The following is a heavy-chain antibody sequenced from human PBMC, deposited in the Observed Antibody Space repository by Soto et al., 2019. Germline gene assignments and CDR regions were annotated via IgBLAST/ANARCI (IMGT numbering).Heavy chain of an antibody. Sequence: PGGSLRLSCAASGFTFSNYDMHWVRQATGKGLEWVSAIGTAGDPYYPGSVKGRFTISRENAKNSLYLQMNSLRAGDTAVYYCARAGYCSSTSCYRLGYYGMDVWGQGTTVTVSS. J-gene: IGHJ6*02. V-gene: IGHV3-13*05. CDR3: ARAGYCSSTSCYRLGYYGMDV. CDR2: IGTAGDP. CDR1: GFTFSNYD. D-gene: IGHD2-2*01.